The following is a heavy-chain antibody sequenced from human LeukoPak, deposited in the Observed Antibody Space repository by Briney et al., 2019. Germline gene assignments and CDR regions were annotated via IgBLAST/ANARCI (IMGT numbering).Heavy chain of an antibody. CDR3: ARPLDIVVVPDHQAAFDI. D-gene: IGHD2-2*01. V-gene: IGHV1-46*01. J-gene: IGHJ3*02. Sequence: ASVKVSCKASGYTFTRHYMNWVRQAPGQGLEWMGKINPSSGGTGYAQKFQGRVTITTDESTSTAYMELSSLRSEDTAVYYCARPLDIVVVPDHQAAFDIWGQGTMVTVSS. CDR2: INPSSGGT. CDR1: GYTFTRHY.